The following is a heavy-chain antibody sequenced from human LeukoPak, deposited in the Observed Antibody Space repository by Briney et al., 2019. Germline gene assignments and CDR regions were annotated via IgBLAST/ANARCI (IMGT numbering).Heavy chain of an antibody. V-gene: IGHV1-18*01. CDR3: ATGGQLLHRYYYYYMDV. D-gene: IGHD2-2*01. CDR1: GYTFTSYG. J-gene: IGHJ6*03. Sequence: ASVKVSCKASGYTFTSYGISWVRQAPGQGLEWMGWISAYNGNTNYAQKLQGRVTMTTDTSTSTAYMELRSLRSDDTAVYYCATGGQLLHRYYYYYMDVWGKGTTVTISS. CDR2: ISAYNGNT.